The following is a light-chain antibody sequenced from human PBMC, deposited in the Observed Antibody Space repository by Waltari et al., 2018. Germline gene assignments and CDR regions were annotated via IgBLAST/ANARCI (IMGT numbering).Light chain of an antibody. CDR2: DVT. Sequence: QSALTQPRSVSGSPGQSVTISCTGTSSDVCCYDYVSWYQHHPGKAPKLMICDVTKRPSGVPDLFSGSKSGNPASLTISVLQAEDEADYYCCSYAGSYTHVVFGGGTKLTVL. CDR3: CSYAGSYTHVV. J-gene: IGLJ2*01. CDR1: SSDVCCYDY. V-gene: IGLV2-11*01.